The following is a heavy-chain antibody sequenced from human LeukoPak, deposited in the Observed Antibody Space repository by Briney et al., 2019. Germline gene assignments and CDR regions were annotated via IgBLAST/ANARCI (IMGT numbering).Heavy chain of an antibody. Sequence: SETLSLTCTVSGGSISSYYWSWIRHPPGKGLEWIGYIYYSGSTNYNPSLKSRVTISVDTSKNQFSLKLSSVTAADTAVYYCARVARTTMDLYFDYWGQGTLVTVSS. CDR2: IYYSGST. D-gene: IGHD5-18*01. CDR1: GGSISSYY. CDR3: ARVARTTMDLYFDY. V-gene: IGHV4-59*01. J-gene: IGHJ4*02.